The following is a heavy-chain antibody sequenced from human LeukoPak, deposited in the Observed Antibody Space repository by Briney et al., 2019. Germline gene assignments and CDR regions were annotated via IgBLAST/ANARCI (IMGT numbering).Heavy chain of an antibody. Sequence: GGSLRLSCAASGFTFSSYEMNWVRQAPGKGLEWVSYISSSGSTIYYADSVKGRFTISRDNAKNSLYLQMSSLRAEDTAVYYCARDRYYIFDYWGQGAPVTVSS. CDR2: ISSSGSTI. D-gene: IGHD3-10*01. J-gene: IGHJ4*02. V-gene: IGHV3-48*03. CDR1: GFTFSSYE. CDR3: ARDRYYIFDY.